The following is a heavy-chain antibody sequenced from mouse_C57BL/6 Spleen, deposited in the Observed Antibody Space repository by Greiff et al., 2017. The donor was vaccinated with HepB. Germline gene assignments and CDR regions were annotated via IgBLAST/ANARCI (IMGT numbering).Heavy chain of an antibody. Sequence: QVQLQQSGAELARPGASVKLSCKASGCTFTSYGISWVKQRTGQGLEWIGEIYPRSGNTYYNEKFKGKATLTADKSSSTAYMELRSLTSEDSAVYFCARVYYDYDWFAYWGQGTLVTVSA. CDR2: IYPRSGNT. V-gene: IGHV1-81*01. D-gene: IGHD2-4*01. CDR1: GCTFTSYG. J-gene: IGHJ3*01. CDR3: ARVYYDYDWFAY.